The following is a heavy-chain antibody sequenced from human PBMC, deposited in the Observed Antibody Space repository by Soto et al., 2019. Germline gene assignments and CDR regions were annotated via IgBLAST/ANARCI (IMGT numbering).Heavy chain of an antibody. CDR2: MNPNSGNT. J-gene: IGHJ6*02. CDR1: GYTFTSYD. Sequence: GASVKVSCKASGYTFTSYDINWVRQATGQGLEWMGWMNPNSGNTGYAQKFQGRVTMTRNTSISTAYMELSSLRSEDTAGYYCATKRHSSSWNYYYYYGMDVWGQGTTVTVSS. V-gene: IGHV1-8*01. D-gene: IGHD6-13*01. CDR3: ATKRHSSSWNYYYYYGMDV.